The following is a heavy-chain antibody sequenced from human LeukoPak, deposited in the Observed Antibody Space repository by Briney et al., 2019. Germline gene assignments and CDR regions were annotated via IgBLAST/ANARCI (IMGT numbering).Heavy chain of an antibody. V-gene: IGHV3-23*01. D-gene: IGHD3-10*01. Sequence: GGSLRLSCAASGFTFSSYAMSWVRQAPGKGLEWVSAISGSGGSTYYADSVKGRFTISRDNSKNTLYLQMNSLRAEDTAVYYCAKVGGSGIRWYYFDYWGQGTLVTVSS. CDR2: ISGSGGST. CDR3: AKVGGSGIRWYYFDY. CDR1: GFTFSSYA. J-gene: IGHJ4*02.